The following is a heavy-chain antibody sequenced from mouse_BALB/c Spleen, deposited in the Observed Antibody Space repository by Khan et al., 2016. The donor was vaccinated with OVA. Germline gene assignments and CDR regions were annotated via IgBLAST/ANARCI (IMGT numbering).Heavy chain of an antibody. J-gene: IGHJ2*01. Sequence: QIQLVQSGPELKKPGETVKISCKASGYTFTDYSMHWVKQAPGKGLKWMGWINTETGEPTYADDFKGRFAFSLETSASTAYLQINNLKNEDTATYCCARDRYDDFDYGGQGTTLTVSS. CDR3: ARDRYDDFDY. D-gene: IGHD2-14*01. CDR2: INTETGEP. V-gene: IGHV9-2-1*01. CDR1: GYTFTDYS.